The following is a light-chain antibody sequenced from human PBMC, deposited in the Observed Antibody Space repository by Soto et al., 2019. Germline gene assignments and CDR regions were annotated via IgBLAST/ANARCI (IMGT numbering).Light chain of an antibody. J-gene: IGLJ1*01. CDR2: NNN. V-gene: IGLV1-44*01. Sequence: QSVLTQPPSASGTPGQRVTISCSGSSSNIGSNTVNWYQHLPGTAPKLLIYNNNQRPSGVPDRISGSKSGTSASLAIGGLQSEDEAHYYGSRWDESLNGFFVFGPGANLTVL. CDR1: SSNIGSNT. CDR3: SRWDESLNGFFV.